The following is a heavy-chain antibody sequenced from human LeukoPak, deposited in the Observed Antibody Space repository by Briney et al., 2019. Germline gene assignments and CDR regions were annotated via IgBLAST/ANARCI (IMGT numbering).Heavy chain of an antibody. D-gene: IGHD6-13*01. CDR1: GFTFSSYA. V-gene: IGHV3-30*01. CDR2: ISYEGSNK. CDR3: ARDHIAAAGRNWFDP. Sequence: PGGSLRLSCAASGFTFSSYAMHWVRQAPGKGLEWVAVISYEGSNKYYADSVKGRFTISTDNSKNTLYLQMNSLRAEDTAVYYCARDHIAAAGRNWFDPWGQGNLVTVSS. J-gene: IGHJ5*02.